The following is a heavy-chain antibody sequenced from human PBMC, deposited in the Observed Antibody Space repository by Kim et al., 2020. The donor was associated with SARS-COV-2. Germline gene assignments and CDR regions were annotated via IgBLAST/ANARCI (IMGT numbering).Heavy chain of an antibody. V-gene: IGHV4-59*01. D-gene: IGHD3-10*01. CDR3: ARVGEYYYGSGSYYNEPFDP. J-gene: IGHJ5*02. Sequence: SETLSLTCTVSGGPISSYYWSWIRQPPGKGLEWIGYIYYSGSTNYNPSLKSRVTISVDTSKNQFSLKLSSVTAADTAVYYCARVGEYYYGSGSYYNEPFDPWGQGTLVTVSS. CDR2: IYYSGST. CDR1: GGPISSYY.